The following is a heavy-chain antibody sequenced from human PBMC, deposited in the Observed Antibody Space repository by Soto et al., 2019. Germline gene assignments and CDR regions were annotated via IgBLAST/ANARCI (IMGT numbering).Heavy chain of an antibody. CDR3: ARAGGRHLVPAAMPYYDGMDV. D-gene: IGHD2-2*01. CDR1: GGTFSSYA. J-gene: IGHJ6*02. Sequence: QVQLVQSGAEVKKPGSSVKVSCKASGGTFSSYAISWVRQAPGQGLEWMGGIIPIFGTANYAQKFQGRVTITADESTSTAYMERSSLRSEDPAVYYCARAGGRHLVPAAMPYYDGMDVWGQGTTVTVSS. V-gene: IGHV1-69*12. CDR2: IIPIFGTA.